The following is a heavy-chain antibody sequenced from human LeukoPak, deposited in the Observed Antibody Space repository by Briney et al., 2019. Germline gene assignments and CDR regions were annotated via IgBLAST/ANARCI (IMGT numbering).Heavy chain of an antibody. J-gene: IGHJ4*02. CDR1: GYTFTGYY. D-gene: IGHD6-19*01. CDR2: INPNSGGT. Sequence: ASVKVSCKASGYTFTGYYMHWVRQAPGQGLEWMGWINPNSGGTNYAQKFQGRVTMTRDTSISTAYMELSRLRSDDTAVYCCARASPQWPDYFDYWGQGTLVTVSS. V-gene: IGHV1-2*02. CDR3: ARASPQWPDYFDY.